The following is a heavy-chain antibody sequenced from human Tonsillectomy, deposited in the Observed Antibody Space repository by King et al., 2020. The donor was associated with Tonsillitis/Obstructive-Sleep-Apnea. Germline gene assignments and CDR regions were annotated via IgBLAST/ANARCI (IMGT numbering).Heavy chain of an antibody. Sequence: VQLQESGPGLVKPSETLSLTCTVSVGSIISYYCSWIRQPPGKELEWIGYIYNSGRTNSNPSLKSRVTISVDTSKNQFSLNLSSVTAADTAVYNCARDRVAGSDFDYWGQGTLVTVSS. V-gene: IGHV4-59*01. D-gene: IGHD2-15*01. CDR2: IYNSGRT. CDR1: VGSIISYY. J-gene: IGHJ4*02. CDR3: ARDRVAGSDFDY.